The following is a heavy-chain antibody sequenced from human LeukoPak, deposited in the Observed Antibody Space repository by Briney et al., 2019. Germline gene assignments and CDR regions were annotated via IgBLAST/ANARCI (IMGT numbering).Heavy chain of an antibody. CDR2: ISSSSYI. CDR3: ARVIPGIAAAGPDY. V-gene: IGHV3-21*01. Sequence: GGSLRLSCAASGFTFSSYAMHWVRQAPGKGLEWVSSISSSSYIYYADSVKGRFTISRDNAKNSLYLQMNSLRAEDTAVYYCARVIPGIAAAGPDYWGQGTLVTVSS. CDR1: GFTFSSYA. J-gene: IGHJ4*02. D-gene: IGHD6-13*01.